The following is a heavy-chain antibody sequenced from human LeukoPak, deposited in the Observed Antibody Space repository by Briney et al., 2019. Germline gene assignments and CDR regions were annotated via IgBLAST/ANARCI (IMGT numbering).Heavy chain of an antibody. CDR1: GFTFSDYA. D-gene: IGHD2-8*01. Sequence: GGSLRLSCAASGFTFSDYAMSWVRQAPGKGLEWVSGISGSGGTTYYADSVKGRFTISRDNSKNTLYLQMNSLRAEDTALYYCAKIALSWVSCTIDYRGQGTLVTVSS. CDR3: AKIALSWVSCTIDY. J-gene: IGHJ4*02. V-gene: IGHV3-23*01. CDR2: ISGSGGTT.